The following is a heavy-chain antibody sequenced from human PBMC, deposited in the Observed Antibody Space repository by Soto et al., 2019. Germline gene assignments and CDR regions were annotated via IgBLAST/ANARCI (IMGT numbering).Heavy chain of an antibody. CDR2: ISAYNGNT. J-gene: IGHJ6*02. D-gene: IGHD3-10*01. Sequence: GASVKVSCKASGYTFTSYGISWVRQAPGQGLEWMGGISAYNGNTNYAQKFQGRVTITADESTSTAYMELSSLRSEDTAVYYCAGEIYGSGSQPLYYYYGMDVWGQGTTVTVSS. V-gene: IGHV1-18*01. CDR3: AGEIYGSGSQPLYYYYGMDV. CDR1: GYTFTSYG.